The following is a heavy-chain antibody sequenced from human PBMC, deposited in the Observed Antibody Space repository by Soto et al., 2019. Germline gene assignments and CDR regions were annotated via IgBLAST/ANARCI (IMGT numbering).Heavy chain of an antibody. CDR2: INPNSGGT. D-gene: IGHD6-13*01. CDR1: GYTFTGYY. J-gene: IGHJ4*02. CDR3: ARDRSIIAAAGSVSPYYFDY. V-gene: IGHV1-2*04. Sequence: ASVKVSCKASGYTFTGYYMHWVRQAPGQGLEWMGWINPNSGGTNYAQKFQGWVTITTDKSISTAYMELSRLRSEDTAVYYCARDRSIIAAAGSVSPYYFDYWGQGTLVTVSS.